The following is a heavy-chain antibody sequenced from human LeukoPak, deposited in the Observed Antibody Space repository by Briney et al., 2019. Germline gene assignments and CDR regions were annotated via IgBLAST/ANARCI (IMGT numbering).Heavy chain of an antibody. CDR3: VRAVVVAATPYYFDY. CDR2: IYHSGST. J-gene: IGHJ4*02. CDR1: GYSISSGHY. D-gene: IGHD2-15*01. Sequence: SETLSLTCTVSGYSISSGHYWGWIRQPPGKGLEWIGSIYHSGSTYYNPSLKSRVTILVDTSKNQFSLKLSSVTAADTAVYYCVRAVVVAATPYYFDYWGQGTLVTVSS. V-gene: IGHV4-38-2*02.